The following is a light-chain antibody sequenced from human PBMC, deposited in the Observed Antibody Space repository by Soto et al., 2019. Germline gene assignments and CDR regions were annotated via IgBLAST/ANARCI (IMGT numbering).Light chain of an antibody. CDR3: QSYDDSLSDHYV. CDR2: GNT. V-gene: IGLV1-40*01. J-gene: IGLJ1*01. Sequence: QSVLTQPPSVSGAPGQRVTISCTGSSSNIGSTYDVQWYQQLPGTAPKLLIHGNTDRPSGVPDRFSGSKSGTSASLAITGLQADDDAEYYCQSYDDSLSDHYVFGTWNKMTVL. CDR1: SSNIGSTYD.